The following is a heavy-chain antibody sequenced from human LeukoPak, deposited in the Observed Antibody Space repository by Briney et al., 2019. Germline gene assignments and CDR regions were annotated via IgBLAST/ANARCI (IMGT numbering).Heavy chain of an antibody. J-gene: IGHJ4*02. V-gene: IGHV3-53*01. D-gene: IGHD4-17*01. CDR2: IYSGGST. CDR3: ASLPDHGEYIDY. Sequence: GGSLRLSCAASGFTVSSNYMSWVRQAPGKGLEWVSVIYSGGSTYYADSVKGRFTISRDNSKNTLYLQMNSLRAEDTAVYYCASLPDHGEYIDYWGQGTLVTVSS. CDR1: GFTVSSNY.